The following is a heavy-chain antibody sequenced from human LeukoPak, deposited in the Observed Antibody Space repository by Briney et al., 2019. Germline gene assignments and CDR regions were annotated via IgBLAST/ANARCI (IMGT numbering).Heavy chain of an antibody. Sequence: GGSLRHSCAASGFTFSSYWMHWVRQAPGKGLVWVSRINSDGSSTSYADSVKGRFTISRDNAKNTLYLQMNSLRAEDTAVYYCATLYGSGSYYEDWGQGTLVTVSS. V-gene: IGHV3-74*01. CDR2: INSDGSST. D-gene: IGHD3-10*01. CDR1: GFTFSSYW. CDR3: ATLYGSGSYYED. J-gene: IGHJ4*02.